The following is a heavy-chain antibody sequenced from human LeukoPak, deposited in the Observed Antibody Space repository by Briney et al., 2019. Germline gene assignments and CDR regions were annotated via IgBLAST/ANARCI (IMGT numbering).Heavy chain of an antibody. J-gene: IGHJ4*02. D-gene: IGHD3-22*01. V-gene: IGHV1-69*13. Sequence: ASVTVSFKASGGTFSSYAISWVRQAPGQGLEWMGGIIPIFGTANYAQKFQGRVTITADESTSTAYMELSSLRSEDTAVYYCARDSAIPYYYDSSGYSLMYSFDYWGQGTLVTVSS. CDR1: GGTFSSYA. CDR2: IIPIFGTA. CDR3: ARDSAIPYYYDSSGYSLMYSFDY.